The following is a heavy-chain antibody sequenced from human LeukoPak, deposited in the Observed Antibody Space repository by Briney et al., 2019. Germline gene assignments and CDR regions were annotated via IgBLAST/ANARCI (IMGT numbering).Heavy chain of an antibody. D-gene: IGHD3-22*01. V-gene: IGHV3-21*01. CDR2: ISSSSSDI. CDR1: GFTFSSYS. Sequence: GGSLRLSCAASGFTFSSYSMNWVRQAPGKGLEWVSSISSSSSDIYYADSVKGRFTISRDNAKNSLYLQMNSLIAEDTAVYYCARGLRPGTWYYYDSSGYPDDFDIWGKGTMVTVSS. J-gene: IGHJ3*02. CDR3: ARGLRPGTWYYYDSSGYPDDFDI.